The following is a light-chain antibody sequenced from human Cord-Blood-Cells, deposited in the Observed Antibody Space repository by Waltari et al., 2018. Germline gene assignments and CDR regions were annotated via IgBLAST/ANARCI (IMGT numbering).Light chain of an antibody. Sequence: EIVLTQSPATLSLSPGERATLSCRASQSVSSYLAWSQQKPGQAPRLLIYDASNRATGIPARFSGSGSGTDFTLTISSLEPEEFAVYYCQQRSNWPYTFGQVTKLAIK. CDR2: DAS. V-gene: IGKV3-11*01. CDR3: QQRSNWPYT. CDR1: QSVSSY. J-gene: IGKJ2*01.